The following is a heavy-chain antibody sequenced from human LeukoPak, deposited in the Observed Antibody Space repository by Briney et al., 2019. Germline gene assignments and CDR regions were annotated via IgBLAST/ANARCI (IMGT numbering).Heavy chain of an antibody. CDR3: ARAQRVGSQGRYFDY. V-gene: IGHV3-64*01. D-gene: IGHD1-26*01. CDR2: ISNNGLST. Sequence: GGSLRLSCAASGFTFSNYAMHWVRQAPGKGLEYVSSISNNGLSTYYANSVKGRFTISRDNSKNTLYLQMGSLRAEDMAVYYCARAQRVGSQGRYFDYWGQGTLVTVSS. J-gene: IGHJ4*02. CDR1: GFTFSNYA.